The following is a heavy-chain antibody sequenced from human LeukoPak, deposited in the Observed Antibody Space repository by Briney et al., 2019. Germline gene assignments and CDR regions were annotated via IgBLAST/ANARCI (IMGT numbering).Heavy chain of an antibody. CDR3: ARLYCSGGGYYSAFDY. D-gene: IGHD2-15*01. V-gene: IGHV3-7*04. CDR2: IKEDGGEK. CDR1: GFTFSGYW. Sequence: QSGGSLRLSCAASGFTFSGYWMSWVRQAPGKGLEWVANIKEDGGEKYCVDSVKGRFTISRENAENSLYLQMNSLRAEDTAVYYCARLYCSGGGYYSAFDYWGQGTRVTVSS. J-gene: IGHJ4*02.